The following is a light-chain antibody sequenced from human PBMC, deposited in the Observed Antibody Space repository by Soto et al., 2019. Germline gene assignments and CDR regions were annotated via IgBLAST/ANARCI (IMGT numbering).Light chain of an antibody. V-gene: IGKV3D-7*01. CDR1: QSFSCSS. CDR2: GAS. J-gene: IGKJ5*01. Sequence: PGERVTLSCRASQSFSCSSLTRYQQKPGQAPRLLIYGASTRATGIPARFSGSGSGTDFTLNISSLQPEDFAFYYCQQTYSIPITFGQGTRLEIK. CDR3: QQTYSIPIT.